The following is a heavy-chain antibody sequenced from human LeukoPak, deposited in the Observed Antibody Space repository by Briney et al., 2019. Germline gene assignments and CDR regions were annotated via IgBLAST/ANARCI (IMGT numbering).Heavy chain of an antibody. CDR2: FSGSGGST. D-gene: IGHD2-15*01. J-gene: IGHJ4*02. Sequence: PGGSLRLSCAASGFTFSSYAMSWVRQAPGKGLEWVSAFSGSGGSTYYADSVKGRFTISRDNSKNTLYLQMNSLRAEDTAVYYCAKDQDPIYSHFDYWGQGTLVTVSS. CDR1: GFTFSSYA. V-gene: IGHV3-23*01. CDR3: AKDQDPIYSHFDY.